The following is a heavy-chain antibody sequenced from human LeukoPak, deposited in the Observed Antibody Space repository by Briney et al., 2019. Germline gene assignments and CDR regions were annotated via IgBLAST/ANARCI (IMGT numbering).Heavy chain of an antibody. Sequence: SETLSLTCTVSGGSISSYYWSWIRQPPGKGLEWIGYIYYSGSTNYNPSLKSRVTISVDTSKNQFSLKLSSVTAADTAVYYCARGGKWLVLDYYYYMDVWGKGTTVTVSS. J-gene: IGHJ6*03. CDR1: GGSISSYY. V-gene: IGHV4-59*12. CDR2: IYYSGST. CDR3: ARGGKWLVLDYYYYMDV. D-gene: IGHD6-19*01.